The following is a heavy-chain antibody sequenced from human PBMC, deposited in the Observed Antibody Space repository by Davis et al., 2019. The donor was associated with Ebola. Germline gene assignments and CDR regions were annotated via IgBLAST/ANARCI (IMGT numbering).Heavy chain of an antibody. D-gene: IGHD4-17*01. J-gene: IGHJ4*02. Sequence: GESLKISCAASGFTFSSYSMNWVRQAPGKGLEWVSYISSSSSTIYYADSVKGRFTISRDNAKNSLYLQMNSLRAEDTAVYYCARVQGDYGIDYWGQGTLVTVSS. CDR3: ARVQGDYGIDY. CDR2: ISSSSSTI. CDR1: GFTFSSYS. V-gene: IGHV3-48*01.